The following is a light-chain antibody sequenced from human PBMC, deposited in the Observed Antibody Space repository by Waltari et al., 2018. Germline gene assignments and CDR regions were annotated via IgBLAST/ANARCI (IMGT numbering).Light chain of an antibody. CDR2: ISSDGSH. Sequence: QLVVTQSPSASASPGAAFKLTCTLSSGHSSYAIAWHQQQPAKGPRYLRKISSDGSHNKGDVTPDWFSGSSSGAELHLTISGLRSEDEADCYCQPWGTGIWVVGGGTKLTVL. V-gene: IGLV4-69*01. J-gene: IGLJ3*02. CDR1: SGHSSYA. CDR3: QPWGTGIWV.